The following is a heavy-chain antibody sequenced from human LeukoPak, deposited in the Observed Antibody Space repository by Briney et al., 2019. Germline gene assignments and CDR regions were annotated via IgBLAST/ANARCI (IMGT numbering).Heavy chain of an antibody. CDR1: GGTFNTYA. CDR3: ARNYGSASFYWYFDL. CDR2: IIPVFGTT. J-gene: IGHJ2*01. V-gene: IGHV1-69*05. Sequence: GASVKVSCKASGGTFNTYAIYWVRQAPGQGLEWMGGIIPVFGTTNYAQDFQDRVTVTTDQSMTTVYMELSSLRPEDTAVYYCARNYGSASFYWYFDLWGRGTLVTVSS. D-gene: IGHD3-10*01.